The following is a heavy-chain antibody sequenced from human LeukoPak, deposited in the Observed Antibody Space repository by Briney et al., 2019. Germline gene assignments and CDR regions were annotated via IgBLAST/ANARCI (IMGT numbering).Heavy chain of an antibody. V-gene: IGHV4-59*01. CDR1: GGSISSYY. D-gene: IGHD3-22*01. J-gene: IGHJ4*02. CDR3: ARDANLYYYDSSGYYLSYFDY. CDR2: IYYSGST. Sequence: SETLSLTCTVSGGSISSYYWSWIRQPPGKGLEWIGYIYYSGSTNYNPSLKSRVTISVDTSKNQFSLKLSSVTAADTAVYYCARDANLYYYDSSGYYLSYFDYWGQGTLVSVSS.